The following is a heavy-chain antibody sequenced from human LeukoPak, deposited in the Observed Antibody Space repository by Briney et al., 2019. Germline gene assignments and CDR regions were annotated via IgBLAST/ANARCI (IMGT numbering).Heavy chain of an antibody. V-gene: IGHV3-21*01. CDR1: GFTFSSYS. CDR3: ARPRKGY. CDR2: ISSSSSYI. J-gene: IGHJ4*02. Sequence: PGGSLRLSCAASGFTFSSYSMNWVRQAPGKGLEWVSSISSSSSYIYYAHSVKGRFTISRDNAKNSLYLQMNSLRAEDTAVYYCARPRKGYWGQGTLVTVSS.